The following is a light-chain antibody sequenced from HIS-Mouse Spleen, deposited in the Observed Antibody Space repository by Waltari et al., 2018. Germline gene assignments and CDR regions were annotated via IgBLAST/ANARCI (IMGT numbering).Light chain of an antibody. J-gene: IGLJ3*02. V-gene: IGLV5-45*02. CDR1: SGLNVGTYR. CDR3: MIWHSSAWV. Sequence: QAVLTQPSSLSASPGASASLTCTLRSGLNVGTYRIYSYKQKPGSPPQYLLRYKSDSDKQQGSGVPSRFSGSKDASANAGILLISGLQSEDEADYYCMIWHSSAWVFGGGTKLTVL. CDR2: YKSDSDK.